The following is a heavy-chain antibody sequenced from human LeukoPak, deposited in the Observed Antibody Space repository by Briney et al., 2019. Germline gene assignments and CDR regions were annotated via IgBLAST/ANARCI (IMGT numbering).Heavy chain of an antibody. CDR3: ARDASGSYGSGWYGLLDY. Sequence: SETLSLTCTVSGGSISGYYWSWVRQPAGKGLEWIGRIYSSGSTDYTASLKSRVTMSIDTSKSHFSLNLSSVTAADTAVYYCARDASGSYGSGWYGLLDYWGQGALVTVSS. J-gene: IGHJ4*02. CDR1: GGSISGYY. CDR2: IYSSGST. V-gene: IGHV4-4*07. D-gene: IGHD6-19*01.